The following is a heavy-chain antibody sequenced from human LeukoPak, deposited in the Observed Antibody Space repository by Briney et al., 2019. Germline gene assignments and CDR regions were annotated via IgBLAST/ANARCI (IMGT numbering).Heavy chain of an antibody. CDR3: ARDTGSGYYAQGYFQH. V-gene: IGHV3-21*01. CDR1: GFTFSSNS. CDR2: ISSSSSYI. J-gene: IGHJ1*01. Sequence: GGSLRLSCAASGFTFSSNSMNWVRQAPGEGLEWVSSISSSSSYIYYADSVKGRFTISRDNAKNSLYLQMNSLRAEDTAVYYCARDTGSGYYAQGYFQHWGQGTLVTVSS. D-gene: IGHD3-22*01.